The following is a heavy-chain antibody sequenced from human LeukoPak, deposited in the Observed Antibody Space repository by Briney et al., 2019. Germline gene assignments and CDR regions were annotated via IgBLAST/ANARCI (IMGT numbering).Heavy chain of an antibody. Sequence: GASVKVSCKVSGYTLTEMSIHWVRQAPGGALEWMGGFDPGDGETVYAPKFQGRVTMTEDTSADTAYTELSSLRSEDTAVYYCTTCLNGAGQPVAIYYYGMDVWGQGTTVTVSS. J-gene: IGHJ6*02. D-gene: IGHD2-2*01. CDR1: GYTLTEMS. V-gene: IGHV1-24*01. CDR2: FDPGDGET. CDR3: TTCLNGAGQPVAIYYYGMDV.